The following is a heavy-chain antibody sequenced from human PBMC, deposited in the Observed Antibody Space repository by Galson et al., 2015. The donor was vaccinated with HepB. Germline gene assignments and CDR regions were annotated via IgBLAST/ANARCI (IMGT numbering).Heavy chain of an antibody. V-gene: IGHV3-30-3*01. CDR3: ASDYYGLDY. CDR2: ISYDGSNK. CDR1: GFTFSSYA. J-gene: IGHJ4*02. D-gene: IGHD4-17*01. Sequence: SLRLSCAASGFTFSSYAMHWVRQAPGKGLEWVAVISYDGSNKYYADSVKGRFTISRDNSKNTLYLQMNSLRAEDTAVYYCASDYYGLDYWGQGTLVTVSS.